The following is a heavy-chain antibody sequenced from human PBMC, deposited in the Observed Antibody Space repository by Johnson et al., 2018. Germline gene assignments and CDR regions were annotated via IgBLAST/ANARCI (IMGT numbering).Heavy chain of an antibody. V-gene: IGHV3-7*01. CDR2: IKQDGSEK. CDR1: GFTFSNYG. Sequence: VQLVQSGGGVVQPGRSLKLSCAASGFTFSNYGIHWVRQAPGKGLEWVANIKQDGSEKYYVDSVKGRFTISRDNAKNTLYLQMNSLRAEDTAVYYCAREFEWLIGGGYFQHWGQGTLVTVSS. J-gene: IGHJ1*01. CDR3: AREFEWLIGGGYFQH. D-gene: IGHD3-3*01.